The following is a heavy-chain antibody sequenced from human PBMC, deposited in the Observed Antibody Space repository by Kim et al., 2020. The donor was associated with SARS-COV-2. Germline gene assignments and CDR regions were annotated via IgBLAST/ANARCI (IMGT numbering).Heavy chain of an antibody. J-gene: IGHJ4*02. CDR3: ARGFGGGPFDC. V-gene: IGHV4-39*07. CDR2: IYYGGST. CDR1: GGSFSSSTYY. D-gene: IGHD3-16*01. Sequence: SETLSLTCTVSGGSFSSSTYYWDWIRQPPGKGLEWIGTIYYGGSTYYNPSLKSRVTISVDTSKNQFSLKMGSVTAADTAVYYCARGFGGGPFDCWGQGTLVTVSS.